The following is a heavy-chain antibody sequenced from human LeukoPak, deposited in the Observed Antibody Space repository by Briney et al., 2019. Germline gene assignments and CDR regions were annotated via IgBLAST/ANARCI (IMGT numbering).Heavy chain of an antibody. CDR3: ARVTGYSSGWTPFGY. CDR2: IFHSGST. J-gene: IGHJ4*02. CDR1: GYSISSGYY. D-gene: IGHD6-19*01. V-gene: IGHV4-38-2*02. Sequence: SETLSLTCTVSGYSISSGYYWGWIRQPPGKGQEWIGNIFHSGSTNYNPSLKSRVTISVDTSKNQFSLKLSSVTAADTAVYYCARVTGYSSGWTPFGYWGQGTLVTVSS.